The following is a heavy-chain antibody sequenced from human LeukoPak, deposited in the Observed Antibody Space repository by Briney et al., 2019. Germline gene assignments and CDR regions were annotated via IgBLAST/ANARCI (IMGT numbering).Heavy chain of an antibody. V-gene: IGHV3-11*01. CDR2: ITSGGTK. CDR1: GFTFSDYY. CDR3: ARDGGSGNYFIDY. J-gene: IGHJ4*02. Sequence: SLRLSCAASGFTFSDYYMSWIRQAPGKGLEWVSYITSGGTKYYSDSVKGRFTISRDNAKNSLYPQMNSLRAEDTAVYYCARDGGSGNYFIDYWGQGTLVTVSS. D-gene: IGHD3-10*01.